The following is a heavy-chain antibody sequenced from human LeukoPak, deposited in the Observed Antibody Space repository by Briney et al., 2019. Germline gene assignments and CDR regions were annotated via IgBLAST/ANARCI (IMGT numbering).Heavy chain of an antibody. CDR3: ARLFIDRYYFDY. V-gene: IGHV4-31*03. D-gene: IGHD3-16*02. J-gene: IGHJ4*02. Sequence: PSETLSLTCTVSGGSISSGGYYWSWIRQHPGTGLEWIGYIYYSGSTYYNPSLKSRVTISVDTSKNQFSLKLSSVTAADTAVYYCARLFIDRYYFDYWGQGTLVTVSS. CDR1: GGSISSGGYY. CDR2: IYYSGST.